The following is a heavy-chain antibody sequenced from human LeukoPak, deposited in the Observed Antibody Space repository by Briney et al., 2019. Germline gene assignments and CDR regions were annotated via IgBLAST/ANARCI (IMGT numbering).Heavy chain of an antibody. V-gene: IGHV3-53*01. D-gene: IGHD4-17*01. Sequence: GGSLRLSCAASGFSVRSNYMSWVRQAPGKGLRWVSVIYTDSSTYYADSVQGRFTISRDNSKNTLFLQMTSLRAEDTAVYYCARGMTTVTTGAFDIWGQGTMATVSS. CDR3: ARGMTTVTTGAFDI. CDR2: IYTDSST. J-gene: IGHJ3*02. CDR1: GFSVRSNY.